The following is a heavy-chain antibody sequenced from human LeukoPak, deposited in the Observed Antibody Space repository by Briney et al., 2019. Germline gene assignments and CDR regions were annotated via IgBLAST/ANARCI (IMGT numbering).Heavy chain of an antibody. CDR3: ARDDRGSWYFDY. CDR1: GFTFSRCW. D-gene: IGHD5-12*01. J-gene: IGHJ4*02. Sequence: GSLRLSFAASGFTFSRCWMSWVRQAPGKGLEWVANIHQDGSDKYYVDSVKGRVTISRDDAKNSLYLQMDSLRAEDTGVYYCARDDRGSWYFDYWGQGTLVTVSS. V-gene: IGHV3-7*01. CDR2: IHQDGSDK.